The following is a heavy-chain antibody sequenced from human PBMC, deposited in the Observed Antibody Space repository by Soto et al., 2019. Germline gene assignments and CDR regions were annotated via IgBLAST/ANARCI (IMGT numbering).Heavy chain of an antibody. D-gene: IGHD1-26*01. CDR2: NYYSGRT. J-gene: IGHJ4*02. CDR1: GGTISSWY. V-gene: IGHV4-59*08. Sequence: QVQLQESGPGLVKPSETLSLTCTVSGGTISSWYWSWIRQPPGKGLEWIGYNYYSGRTNCNPSLKCRVTISIDPSKNHFSLKLSSVTAADTAVYYCARRYGSAIDYWGQGTLVTVSS. CDR3: ARRYGSAIDY.